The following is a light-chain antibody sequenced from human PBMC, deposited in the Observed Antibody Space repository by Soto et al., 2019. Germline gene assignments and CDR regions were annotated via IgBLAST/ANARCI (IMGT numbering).Light chain of an antibody. CDR2: DVT. Sequence: QSVLTQPASVSGSPGQSITISCTGTSGDIGSYNRVSWYQQHPGKAPKLIIYDVTYRPTGVSDRFSGSKSGITAALTISGLQPDDEADYYCASYRQTNTFVFGTGTKVTVL. J-gene: IGLJ1*01. CDR1: SGDIGSYNR. CDR3: ASYRQTNTFV. V-gene: IGLV2-14*03.